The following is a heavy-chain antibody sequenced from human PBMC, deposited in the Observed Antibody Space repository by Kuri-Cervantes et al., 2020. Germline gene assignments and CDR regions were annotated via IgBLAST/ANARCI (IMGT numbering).Heavy chain of an antibody. Sequence: GGSLRLSCAASGFTFSSYGMHWVRQAPGKGLEWVAVIWYDGSNKYYADSVKSRFTISRDNSKNTLYLQMNSLRAEDTAVYYCARDHYDSSGYPWAGDAFDIWGQGTMVTVSS. J-gene: IGHJ3*02. V-gene: IGHV3-33*08. CDR2: IWYDGSNK. CDR1: GFTFSSYG. D-gene: IGHD3-22*01. CDR3: ARDHYDSSGYPWAGDAFDI.